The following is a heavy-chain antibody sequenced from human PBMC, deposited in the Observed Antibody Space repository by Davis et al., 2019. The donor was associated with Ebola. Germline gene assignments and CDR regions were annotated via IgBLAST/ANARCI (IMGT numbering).Heavy chain of an antibody. D-gene: IGHD3-16*01. J-gene: IGHJ6*02. CDR2: IRSNGSPT. CDR1: GFTFTNVW. CDR3: AREYDWGEVRRGMDV. Sequence: HTAGSLTLSCAASGFTFTNVWMHWVRHVPGKGLEWVARIRSNGSPTNYAASVEGRFTISRDNSKNLVHLHMTSLRAEDTAVYYCAREYDWGEVRRGMDVWGQGTTVIVS. V-gene: IGHV3-74*01.